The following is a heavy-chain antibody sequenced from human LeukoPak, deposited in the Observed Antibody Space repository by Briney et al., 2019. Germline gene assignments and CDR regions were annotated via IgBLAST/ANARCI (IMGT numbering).Heavy chain of an antibody. D-gene: IGHD6-19*01. CDR2: FDPEDGEA. Sequence: ASVKVSCKVSGYTLTELSMHWVRQAPGKGLEWRGGFDPEDGEAIYAQKFQGRVTMTEDTSTDTAYMELSSLGSEDTAVYYCGTIAYSSGWYYYMDVWGKGTTVTVSS. CDR1: GYTLTELS. V-gene: IGHV1-24*01. CDR3: GTIAYSSGWYYYMDV. J-gene: IGHJ6*03.